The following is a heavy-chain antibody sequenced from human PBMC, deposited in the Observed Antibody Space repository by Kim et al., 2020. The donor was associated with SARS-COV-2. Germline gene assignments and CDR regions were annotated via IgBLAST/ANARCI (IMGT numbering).Heavy chain of an antibody. CDR2: INSDGSST. J-gene: IGHJ3*02. Sequence: GGSLRLSCAASGFTLSSNWMHWVRQAPGKGLVWVSRINSDGSSTNYADSVKGRFTISRDNAKNTLYLQMNSLRAEDTAVYYCARASRGSSSSYACDIWGQGTMVTVSS. CDR1: GFTLSSNW. CDR3: ARASRGSSSSYACDI. V-gene: IGHV3-74*01.